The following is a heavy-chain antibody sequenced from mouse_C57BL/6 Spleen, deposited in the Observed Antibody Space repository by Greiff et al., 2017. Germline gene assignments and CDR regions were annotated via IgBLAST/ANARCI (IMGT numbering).Heavy chain of an antibody. J-gene: IGHJ1*03. CDR1: GFTFSSYG. Sequence: EVMLVESGGDLVKPGGSLKLSCAASGFTFSSYGMSWVRQTPDKRLEWVATISSGGSYTYYPDSVKGRFTISRDNAKNTLYLQMSSLKSEDTAMYYCARHSIYYYGSSQSYWYFDVWGTGTTVTVSS. V-gene: IGHV5-6*01. D-gene: IGHD1-1*01. CDR2: ISSGGSYT. CDR3: ARHSIYYYGSSQSYWYFDV.